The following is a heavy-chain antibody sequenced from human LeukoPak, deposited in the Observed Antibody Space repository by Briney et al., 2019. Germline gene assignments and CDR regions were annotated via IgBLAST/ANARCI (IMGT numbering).Heavy chain of an antibody. CDR2: INPNGGGT. D-gene: IGHD4-17*01. Sequence: ASVKVSCKASGYTFTGYYMHWVRQAPGQGLEWMGWINPNGGGTNYAQKFQGRVSMTRDTSISTAYMELSRLRSDDTAVYYCARADYCDYSTFDYWGQGTLVTVSS. CDR1: GYTFTGYY. V-gene: IGHV1-2*02. J-gene: IGHJ4*02. CDR3: ARADYCDYSTFDY.